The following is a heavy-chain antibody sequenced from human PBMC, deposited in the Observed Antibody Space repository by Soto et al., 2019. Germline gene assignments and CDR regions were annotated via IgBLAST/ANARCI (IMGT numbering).Heavy chain of an antibody. J-gene: IGHJ4*02. V-gene: IGHV4-34*01. CDR3: ARGQDIVVVVAATPAYYFDY. CDR1: GGSFSGYY. CDR2: INHSGST. D-gene: IGHD2-15*01. Sequence: QVQLQQWGAGLLKPSETLSLTCAVYGGSFSGYYWSWIRQPPEKGLEWIGEINHSGSTNYNPSLKSRVTISVDTSKNQFSLKLSSVTAADTAVYYCARGQDIVVVVAATPAYYFDYWGQGTLVTVSS.